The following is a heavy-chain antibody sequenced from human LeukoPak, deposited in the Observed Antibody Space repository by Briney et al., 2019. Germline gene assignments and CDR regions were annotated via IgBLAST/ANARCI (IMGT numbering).Heavy chain of an antibody. CDR3: ARERRDGYRRFDY. CDR1: GGSIRSSSYY. J-gene: IGHJ4*02. V-gene: IGHV4-39*07. CDR2: IYYSGST. D-gene: IGHD5-24*01. Sequence: SETLSLTCTVSGGSIRSSSYYWGWIRQPPGKGLEWIGNIYYSGSTYYSPSLKSRVTISVDTSKNHFSLKLSSMTAADTAVYFCARERRDGYRRFDYWGQGTLVTVSS.